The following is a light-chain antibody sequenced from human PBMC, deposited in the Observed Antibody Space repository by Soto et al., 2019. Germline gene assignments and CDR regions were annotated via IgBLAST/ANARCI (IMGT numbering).Light chain of an antibody. CDR2: GAS. J-gene: IGKJ3*01. Sequence: EIVMTQSPASLSVSPGDGATLSCRASQSVASNVAWYQQKPGQGPRLLIHGASTRAAGVPARFSGSGSGTDFTLTISSLQSEDFAVYYCQQYGSSPFTFGPGTKVEIK. V-gene: IGKV3-15*01. CDR1: QSVASN. CDR3: QQYGSSPFT.